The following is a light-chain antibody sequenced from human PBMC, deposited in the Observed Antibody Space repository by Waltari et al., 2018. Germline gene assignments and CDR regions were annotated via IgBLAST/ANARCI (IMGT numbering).Light chain of an antibody. CDR2: GAS. J-gene: IGKJ4*01. CDR3: QRYNNWPLT. CDR1: QSVSNH. Sequence: EIVLTQSPVTLSVSPGERATLPCRASQSVSNHLAWYQQKPVQAPRLLIYGASTRATGVPARFSGSGFGTEFTLTISSLQSEDFAVYYCQRYNNWPLTFGGGTKVEIK. V-gene: IGKV3-15*01.